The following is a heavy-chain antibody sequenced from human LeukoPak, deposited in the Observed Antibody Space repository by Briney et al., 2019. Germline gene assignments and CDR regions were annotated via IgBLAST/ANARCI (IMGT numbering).Heavy chain of an antibody. Sequence: GESLKISCKGSGYSFTSYWISWVRQMPGKGLEWMGRIDPSDSYTNYSPSFQGHVTISADKSISTAYLQWSSLKASDTAMYYCARRPVVAATFTPYGMDVWGQGTTVTVSS. V-gene: IGHV5-10-1*01. D-gene: IGHD2-15*01. CDR1: GYSFTSYW. CDR3: ARRPVVAATFTPYGMDV. CDR2: IDPSDSYT. J-gene: IGHJ6*02.